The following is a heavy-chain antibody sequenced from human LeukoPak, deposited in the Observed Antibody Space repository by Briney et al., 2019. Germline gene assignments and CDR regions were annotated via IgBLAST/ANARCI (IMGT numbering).Heavy chain of an antibody. CDR3: AKGSRGNSYYMDV. CDR2: ISGSGGST. V-gene: IGHV3-23*01. CDR1: GFIFSNYA. J-gene: IGHJ6*03. D-gene: IGHD2/OR15-2a*01. Sequence: PGGSLRLSCAASGFIFSNYAMSWVRQAPGKGLEWVSAISGSGGSTYYADSVKGRFTISRDNSKNTLYLQMNSLRAEDTAVYYCAKGSRGNSYYMDVWGKGTTVTVSS.